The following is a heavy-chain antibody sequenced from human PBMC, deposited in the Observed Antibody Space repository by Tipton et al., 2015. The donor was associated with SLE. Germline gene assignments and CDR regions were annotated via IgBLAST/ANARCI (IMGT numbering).Heavy chain of an antibody. J-gene: IGHJ5*02. CDR3: ARDLKLGMDNWFDP. CDR2: ISAYNGNT. Sequence: QVQLVQSGVEVKKPGASVKVSCKASGYTFTSYGISWVRQAPGQGLEWMGWISAYNGNTNYAQKLQGRVTMTRDTSISTAYMELSRLRSDDTAVYYCARDLKLGMDNWFDPWGQGTLVTVSS. CDR1: GYTFTSYG. D-gene: IGHD7-27*01. V-gene: IGHV1-18*01.